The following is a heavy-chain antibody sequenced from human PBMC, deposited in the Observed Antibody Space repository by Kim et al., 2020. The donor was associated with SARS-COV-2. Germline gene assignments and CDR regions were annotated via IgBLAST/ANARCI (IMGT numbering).Heavy chain of an antibody. Sequence: GGSLRLSCEASGFSFNNFWMSWVRQAPGKGLEWVANINKDGSETKFLDSVKGRFTISRDNAKNSVYLQMNSLRAEDSAVYYCARDARSQRGTDGFDYWGQGTLGTVSS. CDR3: ARDARSQRGTDGFDY. CDR2: INKDGSET. D-gene: IGHD7-27*01. V-gene: IGHV3-7*01. CDR1: GFSFNNFW. J-gene: IGHJ4*02.